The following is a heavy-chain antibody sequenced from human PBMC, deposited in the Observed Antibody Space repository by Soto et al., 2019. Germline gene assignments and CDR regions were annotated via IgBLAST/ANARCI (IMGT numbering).Heavy chain of an antibody. Sequence: PGGSLRLSCAASGFTFRSFTMNWVRQAPGKGLEWVSTISSNSAYIYYTDALRGRFTISRDNAKNSLHLQMNSLRAEDTAVYYCARVGLWFGDRQLMLDVWGQGATVTVSS. CDR1: GFTFRSFT. CDR2: ISSNSAYI. J-gene: IGHJ6*02. CDR3: ARVGLWFGDRQLMLDV. D-gene: IGHD3-10*01. V-gene: IGHV3-21*01.